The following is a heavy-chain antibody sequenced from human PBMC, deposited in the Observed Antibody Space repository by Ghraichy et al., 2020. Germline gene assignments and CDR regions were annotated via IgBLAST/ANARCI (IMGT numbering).Heavy chain of an antibody. CDR1: GFTFSNYD. J-gene: IGHJ3*02. CDR3: GRSKSSGYYPGGIDI. V-gene: IGHV3-13*05. Sequence: GGSLRLSCAASGFTFSNYDMHWVRQATGKGLEWVSSIGTAGDPYYPASVKGRFTISRENAKNSLFLQMNSLRAGDTALYFCGRSKSSGYYPGGIDIWGHGTMVTVSS. CDR2: IGTAGDP. D-gene: IGHD3-22*01.